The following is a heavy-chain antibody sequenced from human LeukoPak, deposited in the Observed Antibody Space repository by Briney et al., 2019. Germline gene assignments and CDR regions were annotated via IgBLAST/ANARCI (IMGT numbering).Heavy chain of an antibody. CDR2: IGTAGDT. Sequence: GGSLGLSCAASGFTFSSYDMHWVRQATGKGLEWVSAIGTAGDTYYPGSVKGRFTISRENAKNSLYLQMNSLRAGDTAVYYCARGTSLTGTTTQPTFDYWGQGTLVTVSS. V-gene: IGHV3-13*01. J-gene: IGHJ4*02. D-gene: IGHD1-7*01. CDR1: GFTFSSYD. CDR3: ARGTSLTGTTTQPTFDY.